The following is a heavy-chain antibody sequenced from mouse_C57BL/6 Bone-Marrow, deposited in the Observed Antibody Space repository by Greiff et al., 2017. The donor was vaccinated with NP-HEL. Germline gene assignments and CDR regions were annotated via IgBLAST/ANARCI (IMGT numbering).Heavy chain of an antibody. J-gene: IGHJ1*03. CDR1: GFTFTDYY. CDR2: IRNKANGYTT. CDR3: ARWGLRSTGDFEV. Sequence: EVQRVESGGGLVQPGGSLSLSCAASGFTFTDYYMSWVRQPPGKALEWLGFIRNKANGYTTEYSASVKGRFTISRDNSQSILYLQMNALRAEDSATYYCARWGLRSTGDFEVWGTGTTVTVSS. V-gene: IGHV7-3*01. D-gene: IGHD2-4*01.